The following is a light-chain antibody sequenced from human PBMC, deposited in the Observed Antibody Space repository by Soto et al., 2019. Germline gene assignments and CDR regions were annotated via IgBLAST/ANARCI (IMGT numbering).Light chain of an antibody. J-gene: IGKJ1*01. V-gene: IGKV1-9*01. CDR2: AAS. CDR1: QGISTY. Sequence: DIQLTQSPSFLSASLGDRVSITCRANQGISTYLAWYQQKPGKAPKLLIYAASTLQSGVPSRFSGSESGTEFTLTISSLQPEDFATYYCLQVANFPRTFGQGTKVDI. CDR3: LQVANFPRT.